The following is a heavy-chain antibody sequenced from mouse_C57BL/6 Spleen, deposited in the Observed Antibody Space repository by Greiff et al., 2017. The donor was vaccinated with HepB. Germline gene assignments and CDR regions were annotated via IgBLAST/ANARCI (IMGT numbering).Heavy chain of an antibody. J-gene: IGHJ1*03. CDR2: IDPSDSYT. V-gene: IGHV1-59*01. D-gene: IGHD1-1*01. CDR1: GYTFTSYW. Sequence: QVQLQQPGAELVRPGTSVKLSCKASGYTFTSYWMHWVKQRPGQGLEWIGVIDPSDSYTNYNQKFKGKATLTVGTSSSTAYMQLSSLTSEDSAVYYCTREEGDYGSRDFDVWGTGTTVTVSS. CDR3: TREEGDYGSRDFDV.